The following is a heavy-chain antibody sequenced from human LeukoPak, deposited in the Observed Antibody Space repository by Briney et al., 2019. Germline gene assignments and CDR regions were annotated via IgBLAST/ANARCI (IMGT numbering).Heavy chain of an antibody. D-gene: IGHD3-16*01. CDR3: TKDSQGSYDGFWYGTYGMDV. CDR2: ISDYP. J-gene: IGHJ6*02. CDR1: GFSFNTFA. V-gene: IGHV3-23*05. Sequence: GGSLRLSCVASGFSFNTFALTWVRQAPGKGLEWVSTISDYPHYADSVRGRFTISRDNSRKTVLLQMNSLTPEDAATYYCTKDSQGSYDGFWYGTYGMDVWGLGTTVTVSS.